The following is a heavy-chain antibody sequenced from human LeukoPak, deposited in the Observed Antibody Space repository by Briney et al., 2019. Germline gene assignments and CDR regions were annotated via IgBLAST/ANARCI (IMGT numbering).Heavy chain of an antibody. CDR1: VGTFSSYA. CDR2: IIPIFGTA. Sequence: SVNVSCKASVGTFSSYAISWVRQATGQGLEWMGGIIPIFGTANYAQKFQGRVTITADESTSTAYMELSSLRSEDTAVYYCASDRRSSSPTGGFDYWGQGSLVTVSS. CDR3: ASDRRSSSPTGGFDY. D-gene: IGHD6-13*01. J-gene: IGHJ4*02. V-gene: IGHV1-69*13.